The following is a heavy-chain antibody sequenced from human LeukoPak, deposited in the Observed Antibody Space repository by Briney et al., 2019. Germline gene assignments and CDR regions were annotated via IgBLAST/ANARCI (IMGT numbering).Heavy chain of an antibody. CDR2: IYYSGST. J-gene: IGHJ4*02. V-gene: IGHV4-59*01. CDR1: XISXYY. D-gene: IGHD3-22*01. Sequence: XISXYYWSWIRQPPGKGLEWIGYIYYSGSTNYNPSLRSRVTISLDTNKNQFSLKLSSVTAADTAVYYCARADDSSGYYYYDFDYWGQGTLVTVSS. CDR3: ARADDSSGYYYYDFDY.